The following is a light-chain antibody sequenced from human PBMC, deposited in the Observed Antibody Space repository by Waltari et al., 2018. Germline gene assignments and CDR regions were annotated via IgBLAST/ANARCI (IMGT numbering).Light chain of an antibody. J-gene: IGLJ2*01. CDR3: QAWNSSTVV. CDR1: NLGDKY. Sequence: SYELTQPPSVSVSPGQTASITCSGDNLGDKYACWYQQKPGQSPVLVIYQDYKRPSGIPGRFSGSNSGNTATLTISGTQAMDEADYYCQAWNSSTVVFGGGTKLTVL. V-gene: IGLV3-1*01. CDR2: QDY.